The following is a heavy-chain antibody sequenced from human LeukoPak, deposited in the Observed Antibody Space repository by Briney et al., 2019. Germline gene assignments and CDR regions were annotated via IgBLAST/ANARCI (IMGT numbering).Heavy chain of an antibody. J-gene: IGHJ4*02. CDR2: YPGDSDT. CDR1: GYTFTRYW. CDR3: ARQYYDNLTGYYIHFDY. Sequence: GESLKISCKGSGYTFTRYWIGWVRQVPGKGLEWMGIYPGDSDTRYSPSFQGQVTISADKYISTAYLQWNSLKASDTAMYYCARQYYDNLTGYYIHFDYWGQGTLVTVSS. V-gene: IGHV5-51*01. D-gene: IGHD3-9*01.